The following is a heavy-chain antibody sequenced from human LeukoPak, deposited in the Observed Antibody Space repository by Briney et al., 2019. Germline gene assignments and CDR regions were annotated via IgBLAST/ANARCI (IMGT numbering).Heavy chain of an antibody. J-gene: IGHJ4*02. CDR1: GFTFSSYG. V-gene: IGHV3-33*01. CDR3: ARDTGIAMGSPFDY. CDR2: IWYDGSNK. Sequence: GGSLRLSCAASGFTFSSYGMHWVRQAPGKGLEWVAVIWYDGSNKYYADSVKGRFTISRDNSKSTLYLQMNSLRAEDTAVYYCARDTGIAMGSPFDYWGQGTLVTVSS. D-gene: IGHD6-19*01.